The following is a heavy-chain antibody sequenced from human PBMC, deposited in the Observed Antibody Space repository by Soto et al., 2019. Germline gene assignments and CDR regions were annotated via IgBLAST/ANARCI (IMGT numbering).Heavy chain of an antibody. CDR1: GDSITSSYYY. CDR2: MYYSGST. Sequence: SKTLSLTCIVSGDSITSSYYYWVWVRQPPGKGLEWIGSMYYSGSTYYNASLKSRVTISVDTSKSQFFLKLSSVTAADTAVYYCATTTGYWGQGTLVTVS. V-gene: IGHV4-39*01. CDR3: ATTTGY. J-gene: IGHJ4*02. D-gene: IGHD1-1*01.